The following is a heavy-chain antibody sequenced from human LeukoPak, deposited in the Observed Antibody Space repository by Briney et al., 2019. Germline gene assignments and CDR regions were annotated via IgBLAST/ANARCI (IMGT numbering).Heavy chain of an antibody. Sequence: SETLSLTCTVSGGSISSGSYYWSWIRQPAGKGLEWIGRIYTSGSTNYNPSLKSRVTISVDTSKNQFSLKLSSVTAADTAVYYCARGREWLVRGHYYYGMDVWGQGTTVTVSS. J-gene: IGHJ6*02. CDR1: GGSISSGSYY. V-gene: IGHV4-61*02. D-gene: IGHD6-19*01. CDR2: IYTSGST. CDR3: ARGREWLVRGHYYYGMDV.